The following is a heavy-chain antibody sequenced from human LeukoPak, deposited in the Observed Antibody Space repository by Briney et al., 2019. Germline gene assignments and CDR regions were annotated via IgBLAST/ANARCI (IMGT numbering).Heavy chain of an antibody. V-gene: IGHV3-21*01. D-gene: IGHD3-22*01. CDR1: GFTFSSYS. CDR3: ARSAEVFTMIVVVGPDAFDI. CDR2: ISSSSSYI. J-gene: IGHJ3*02. Sequence: KSGGSLRLSCAASGFTFSSYSMNWVRQAPGKGLEWVSSISSSSSYIYYADSVKGRFTISRDNAKNSLYLQMNSLRAEDTAVYYCARSAEVFTMIVVVGPDAFDIWGQGTMVTVSS.